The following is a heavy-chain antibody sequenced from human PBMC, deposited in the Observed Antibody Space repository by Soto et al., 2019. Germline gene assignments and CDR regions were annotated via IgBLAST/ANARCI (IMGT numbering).Heavy chain of an antibody. D-gene: IGHD3-10*01. J-gene: IGHJ5*02. CDR2: IYYSGST. V-gene: IGHV4-39*01. CDR3: ASVYGSGSNWFDP. CDR1: GGSISSSSYY. Sequence: SETLYLTCTVSGGSISSSSYYWGWIRQPPGKGLEWIGSIYYSGSTYYKPSLKSRVTISVDTSKNQFSLKLSSVTAADTAVYYCASVYGSGSNWFDPWGQGTLVTVSS.